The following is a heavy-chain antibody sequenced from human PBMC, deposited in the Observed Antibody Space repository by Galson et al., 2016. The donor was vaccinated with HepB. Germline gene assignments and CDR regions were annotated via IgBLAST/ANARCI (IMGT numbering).Heavy chain of an antibody. Sequence: QSGAEVKKPGESLKISCQGSGYKFISYWIGWVRQVPGKGLEWMGTIYPGDSDTRYSPSFQGQVTISVDKSISTAYLQWSSLKASDSAMYYCARHELHSNSWYMDSWGQGTLVTVSS. J-gene: IGHJ4*02. CDR3: ARHELHSNSWYMDS. CDR1: GYKFISYW. CDR2: IYPGDSDT. V-gene: IGHV5-51*01. D-gene: IGHD6-13*01.